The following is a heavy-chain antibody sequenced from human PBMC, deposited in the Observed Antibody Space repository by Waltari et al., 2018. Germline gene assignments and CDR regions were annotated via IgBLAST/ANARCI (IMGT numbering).Heavy chain of an antibody. Sequence: EVQLLESGGALVQPGGSLRLSCAASGFTISSNAMSWVRQAPGKGLEWVAVISSSGGTIYYADSLKGWFTVSRNYSKTPQCLQMNSRGAGDTAVYFGAKWDRVIVSEGGAFDIWGQGTMVTVSS. CDR2: ISSSGGTI. D-gene: IGHD3-22*01. J-gene: IGHJ3*02. V-gene: IGHV3-23*01. CDR1: GFTISSNA. CDR3: AKWDRVIVSEGGAFDI.